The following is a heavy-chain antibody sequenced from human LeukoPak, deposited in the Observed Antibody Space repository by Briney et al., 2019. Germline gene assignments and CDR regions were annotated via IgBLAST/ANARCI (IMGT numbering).Heavy chain of an antibody. CDR2: MNPNSGNT. D-gene: IGHD3-10*01. Sequence: ASVTVSCKASGYTFTSYDINWVRQATRQGLEWMGWMNPNSGNTGYAQKFQGRVTMTRNTSISTAYMELSSLRSEDTAVYYCARMHYYGSGSYNWFDPWGQGTLVTVSS. J-gene: IGHJ5*02. V-gene: IGHV1-8*01. CDR3: ARMHYYGSGSYNWFDP. CDR1: GYTFTSYD.